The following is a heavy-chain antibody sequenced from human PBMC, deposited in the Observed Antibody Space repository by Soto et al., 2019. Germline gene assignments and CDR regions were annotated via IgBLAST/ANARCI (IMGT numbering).Heavy chain of an antibody. J-gene: IGHJ4*02. V-gene: IGHV4-61*01. Sequence: QVQLQESGPGLVKPSETLSLTCTVSGGSVNSGSYYWSWIRQPPGKGQEWIGYIYYSGSTNYNPSLKSRVPMSVDTSKNQFSLKVSSVTAADTAVYSCAGGGGSYGPFDYWGQGTLVTVSS. CDR2: IYYSGST. CDR3: AGGGGSYGPFDY. D-gene: IGHD1-26*01. CDR1: GGSVNSGSYY.